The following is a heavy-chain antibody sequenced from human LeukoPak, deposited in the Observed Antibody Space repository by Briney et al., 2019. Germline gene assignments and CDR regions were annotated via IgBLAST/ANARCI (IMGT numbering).Heavy chain of an antibody. CDR1: GFTFDDYA. Sequence: PGRSLRLSCAASGFTFDDYAMHWVRQAPGKGLEWVSGISWNSGSIGYADSVKGRFTISRDNAKNSLYLQMNSLRAEDTALYYCAKDMFGYYGSGSPGDYGMDVWGQGTTVTVSS. CDR2: ISWNSGSI. V-gene: IGHV3-9*01. J-gene: IGHJ6*02. CDR3: AKDMFGYYGSGSPGDYGMDV. D-gene: IGHD3-10*01.